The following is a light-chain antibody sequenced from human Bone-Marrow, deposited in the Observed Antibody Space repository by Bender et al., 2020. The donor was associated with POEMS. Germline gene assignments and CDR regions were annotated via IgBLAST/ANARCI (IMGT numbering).Light chain of an antibody. J-gene: IGLJ2*01. CDR3: SSFTSSTTVV. CDR1: SSNIGAHA. V-gene: IGLV1-44*01. CDR2: SSH. Sequence: QSVLTQPPSASGTPGQRVTISCSGGSSNIGAHAVNWYQHLPGTAPKLLIYSSHRRPSEVPDRFSGSRSGNTASLTISGIQAEDEAEYYCSSFTSSTTVVFGGGTKLTVL.